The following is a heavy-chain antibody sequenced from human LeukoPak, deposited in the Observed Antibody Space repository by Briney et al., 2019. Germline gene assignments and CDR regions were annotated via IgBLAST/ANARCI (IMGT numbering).Heavy chain of an antibody. D-gene: IGHD3-22*01. CDR1: GFTFSSYG. CDR3: ARGQYYYDSSGYPVDY. CDR2: IWYDGSNK. V-gene: IGHV3-33*08. J-gene: IGHJ4*02. Sequence: PGGSLRLSCAASGFTFSSYGMHWVRQAPGKGLEWVAVIWYDGSNKYYADSVKGRFTISRDNSKNTLYLQMNSLRAEDTAVYYCARGQYYYDSSGYPVDYWGQGTLVTVSS.